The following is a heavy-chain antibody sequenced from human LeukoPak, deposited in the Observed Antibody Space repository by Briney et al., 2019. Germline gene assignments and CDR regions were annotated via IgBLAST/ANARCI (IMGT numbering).Heavy chain of an antibody. CDR1: GGSINSSSYY. CDR2: IYYSGST. Sequence: PSETLSLTCTVSGGSINSSSYYWGWIRQPPGKGLEWIGSIYYSGSTYYNPSLKSRVTISVDTSKNQFSLKLSSVTAADTAVYYCARHQCGGDCYRPSFWDYWGQGTLVTVSS. J-gene: IGHJ4*02. CDR3: ARHQCGGDCYRPSFWDY. D-gene: IGHD2-21*01. V-gene: IGHV4-39*01.